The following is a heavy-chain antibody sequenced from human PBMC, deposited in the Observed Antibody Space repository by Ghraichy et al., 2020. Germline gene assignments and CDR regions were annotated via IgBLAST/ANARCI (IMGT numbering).Heavy chain of an antibody. V-gene: IGHV3-74*01. CDR3: ARYGTTGPVSNYYHGLDV. D-gene: IGHD3-10*01. CDR2: IDSDGSDT. Sequence: LSLTCTASGFKFNRYWMHWVRQAPGKGLVWVSRIDSDGSDTNYADSVRGRFTISRDNAKNTLFLEISSLRADDTAIYYCARYGTTGPVSNYYHGLDVWGQGTAVTVSS. CDR1: GFKFNRYW. J-gene: IGHJ6*02.